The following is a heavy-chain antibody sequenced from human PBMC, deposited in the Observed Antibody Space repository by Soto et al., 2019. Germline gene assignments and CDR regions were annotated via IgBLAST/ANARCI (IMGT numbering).Heavy chain of an antibody. Sequence: SETLSLACTVSGGSISSGGYYWSWIRQHPGKGLEWIGYIYYSGSTYYNPSLKSRVTISVDTSKNQFSLKLSSVTAADTAVYYCASTSTAMVPTFDYWGQGTLVTVSS. CDR3: ASTSTAMVPTFDY. CDR1: GGSISSGGYY. CDR2: IYYSGST. D-gene: IGHD5-18*01. J-gene: IGHJ4*02. V-gene: IGHV4-31*03.